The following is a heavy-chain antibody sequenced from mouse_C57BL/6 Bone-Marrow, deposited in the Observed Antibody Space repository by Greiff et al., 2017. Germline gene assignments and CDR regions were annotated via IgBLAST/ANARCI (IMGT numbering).Heavy chain of an antibody. Sequence: EVQLVESGGDLVKPGGSLKLSCAASGFTFSSYGMSWVRQTPDKRLEWVATISSGGSYTYYPDSVKGRFTISRDNAKNTLYLQMSSLKSEDTAMYYCARHEDYGGQGTTLTVSS. V-gene: IGHV5-6*01. J-gene: IGHJ2*01. CDR2: ISSGGSYT. CDR1: GFTFSSYG. CDR3: ARHEDY.